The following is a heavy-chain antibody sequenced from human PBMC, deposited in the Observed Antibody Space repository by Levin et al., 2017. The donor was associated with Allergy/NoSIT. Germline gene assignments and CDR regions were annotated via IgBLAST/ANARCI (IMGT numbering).Heavy chain of an antibody. CDR3: TTPAAGATFDY. D-gene: IGHD1-26*01. CDR1: GFTFTDAW. CDR2: IKGKSDAGTT. J-gene: IGHJ4*02. Sequence: GGSLRLSCVGSGFTFTDAWMSWVRQAPGKGLEWVGRIKGKSDAGTTEYAAPVKDKFTISRDDSKNTLYLQMNSLKNEDTAVYYCTTPAAGATFDYWGQGTLVTVSS. V-gene: IGHV3-15*01.